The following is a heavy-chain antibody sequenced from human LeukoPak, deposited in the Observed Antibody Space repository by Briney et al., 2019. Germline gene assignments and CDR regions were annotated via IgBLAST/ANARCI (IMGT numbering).Heavy chain of an antibody. V-gene: IGHV3-33*01. CDR1: GXTFSSYG. CDR3: ARDRVVVVAATYYYYYGMDV. CDR2: IWYEGSNK. D-gene: IGHD2-15*01. J-gene: IGHJ6*02. Sequence: GGSLRLSCAASGXTFSSYGMHWVRQAPGKGLEWVAVIWYEGSNKYYADSVKGRFTISRDNSKNTLYLQMNSLRAEDTAVYYCARDRVVVVAATYYYYYGMDVWGQGTTVTVPS.